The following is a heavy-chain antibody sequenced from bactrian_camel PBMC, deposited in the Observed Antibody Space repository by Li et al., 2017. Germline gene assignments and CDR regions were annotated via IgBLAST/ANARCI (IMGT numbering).Heavy chain of an antibody. CDR2: ISSPGTGDKT. CDR3: AEGRGSRGEHCYSLNY. Sequence: VQLVESGGGLVQPGGSLRLSCATSGFPFYTCAMAWVRQAPGKGLEWVSSISSPGTGDKTYYADSVKGRFTISRDPAKDSVYLQMNNLQPEDTATYYCAEGRGSRGEHCYSLNYWGQGTQVTVS. J-gene: IGHJ4*01. CDR1: GFPFYTCA. D-gene: IGHD6*01. V-gene: IGHV3S40*01.